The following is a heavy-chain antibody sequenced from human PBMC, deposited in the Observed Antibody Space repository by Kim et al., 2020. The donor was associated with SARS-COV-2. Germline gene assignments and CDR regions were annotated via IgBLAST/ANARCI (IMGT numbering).Heavy chain of an antibody. V-gene: IGHV3-33*05. D-gene: IGHD3-10*01. J-gene: IGHJ6*02. Sequence: GGSLRLSCSASGVTFTSYGMHWVRQAPGKGPEWVAFISNDGSNKYYADSVKGRFIISRDNSNNTLFLQMNSLRAEDTAVYYCARIGRQGSYYYYYGLDVWGQGTTVTVSS. CDR2: ISNDGSNK. CDR1: GVTFTSYG. CDR3: ARIGRQGSYYYYYGLDV.